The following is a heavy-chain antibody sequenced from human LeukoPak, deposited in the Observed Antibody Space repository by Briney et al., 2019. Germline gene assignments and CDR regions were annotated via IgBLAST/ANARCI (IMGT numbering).Heavy chain of an antibody. CDR2: INQDGSDK. Sequence: GGSLRLSCAASGFTFSSYWMSWVRQAPGKGLEWVANINQDGSDKNYVDSVKGRFTISRDNAKNSLYLQMNSLRAEDTAVYYWAKFPGSGGVCWGGRGFLVTVSP. J-gene: IGHJ4*02. V-gene: IGHV3-7*01. D-gene: IGHD3-16*01. CDR3: AKFPGSGGVCW. CDR1: GFTFSSYW.